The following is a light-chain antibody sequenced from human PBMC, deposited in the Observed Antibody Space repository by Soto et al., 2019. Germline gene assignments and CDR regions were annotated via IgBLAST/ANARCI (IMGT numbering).Light chain of an antibody. CDR2: DAS. V-gene: IGKV1-33*01. CDR1: QDISKN. CDR3: QQYDNLRPIT. Sequence: IQMTQSPSSLSASVGDRVTITCQASQDISKNLNWYQQKLGKAPKLLIYDASSLQTGVPSRFSGSAYATHCTFTISTLQPEDIATYDCQQYDNLRPITFGQGTRLEIK. J-gene: IGKJ5*01.